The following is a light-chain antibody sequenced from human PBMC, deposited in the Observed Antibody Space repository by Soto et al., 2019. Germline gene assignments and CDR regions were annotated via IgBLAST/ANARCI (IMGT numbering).Light chain of an antibody. V-gene: IGLV2-14*01. CDR3: SAYKARSTLV. CDR1: MRDVGAYNL. Sequence: SVLTQPASVSGSAGQSITISCSGTMRDVGAYNLVSWYQQHPGTAPKLIIYEVRNRPSGISSRFSGSRSGNTASLTISGLQSEDEGDYYCSAYKARSTLVFGGGTNVTVL. J-gene: IGLJ3*02. CDR2: EVR.